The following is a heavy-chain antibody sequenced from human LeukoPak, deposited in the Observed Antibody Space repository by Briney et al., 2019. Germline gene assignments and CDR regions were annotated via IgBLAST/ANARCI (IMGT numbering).Heavy chain of an antibody. CDR3: ARDRTSGLGCMDV. CDR2: ISSSSSYI. D-gene: IGHD2-2*01. Sequence: GGSRRLSCAASGFTFGSYSMNWVRQAPGKGLEWVSSISSSSSYIYYADSVKGRFTIPRDNAKNSLYLQMNSRRAENTAVYYCARDRTSGLGCMDVGGQGTTVTVSS. J-gene: IGHJ6*02. CDR1: GFTFGSYS. V-gene: IGHV3-21*01.